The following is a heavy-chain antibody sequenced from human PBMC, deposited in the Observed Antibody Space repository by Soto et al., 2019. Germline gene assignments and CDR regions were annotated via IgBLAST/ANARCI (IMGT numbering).Heavy chain of an antibody. CDR3: AGGNGAPYYYDSSGYYFDY. Sequence: QVQLVQSGAEVKKPGASVKVSCKASGYTFTSYYMHWVRQAPGQGLEWMGIINPSGGSTSYAQKFQGRVTMTRDTSTSTVYMELSSLRSEDTAVYYCAGGNGAPYYYDSSGYYFDYWGQGTLVTVSS. CDR1: GYTFTSYY. J-gene: IGHJ4*02. V-gene: IGHV1-46*01. CDR2: INPSGGST. D-gene: IGHD3-22*01.